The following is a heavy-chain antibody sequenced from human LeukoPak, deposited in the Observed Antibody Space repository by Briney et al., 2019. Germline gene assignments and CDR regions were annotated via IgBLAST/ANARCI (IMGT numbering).Heavy chain of an antibody. Sequence: SETLSLTCTVSGGSVSSADFYWTWIRQLPGKGLEWIGYMYHTGSSNYNFALKRRVTISIDSSKNQFSLRLSSVTAADTAVYYCTRDGRVAYEMDVWGQGTTVTVSS. J-gene: IGHJ6*02. V-gene: IGHV4-61*08. CDR1: GGSVSSADFY. CDR3: TRDGRVAYEMDV. D-gene: IGHD2-15*01. CDR2: MYHTGSS.